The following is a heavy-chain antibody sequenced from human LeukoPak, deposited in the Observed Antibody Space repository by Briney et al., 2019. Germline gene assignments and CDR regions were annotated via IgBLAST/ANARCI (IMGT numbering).Heavy chain of an antibody. CDR1: GFTLSSYA. J-gene: IGHJ6*03. CDR3: ARDWGVSARPGYMDV. D-gene: IGHD6-6*01. CDR2: IYYSGST. Sequence: GSLRLSCAASGFTLSSYAMSWIRQPPGKGLEWTGYIYYSGSTKYNPSLKSRVTISVDTSKNQFSLRLSSVTAADTAVYYCARDWGVSARPGYMDVWGKGTTVTVSS. V-gene: IGHV4-59*01.